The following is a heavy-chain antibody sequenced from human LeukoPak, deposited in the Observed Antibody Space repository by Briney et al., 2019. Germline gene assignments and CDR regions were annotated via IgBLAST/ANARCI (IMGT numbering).Heavy chain of an antibody. J-gene: IGHJ4*02. CDR3: ASGSYNYFDY. CDR2: INHSGST. V-gene: IGHV4-34*01. D-gene: IGHD1-26*01. Sequence: SETLSLTCAVYGGSFSGYYWSWIRQPPGKGLEWIGEINHSGSTNYNPSLKSRVTISVDTSKNQFSLKLSSVTAADTAVHYCASGSYNYFDYWGQGTLVTVSS. CDR1: GGSFSGYY.